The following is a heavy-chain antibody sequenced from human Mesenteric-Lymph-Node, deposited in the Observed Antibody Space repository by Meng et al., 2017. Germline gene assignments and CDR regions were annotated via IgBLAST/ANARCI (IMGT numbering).Heavy chain of an antibody. D-gene: IGHD3-10*01. CDR3: ASLKYGAGVRGANDY. J-gene: IGHJ4*02. CDR2: ISSSSSYI. Sequence: GESLKISCAASGFTFSSYSMNWVRQAPGKGLEWVSSISSSSSYIYYADSVKGRFTISRDNAKNSLYLQMNSLRAEDTAVYYCASLKYGAGVRGANDYWGQGTLVTVSS. CDR1: GFTFSSYS. V-gene: IGHV3-21*01.